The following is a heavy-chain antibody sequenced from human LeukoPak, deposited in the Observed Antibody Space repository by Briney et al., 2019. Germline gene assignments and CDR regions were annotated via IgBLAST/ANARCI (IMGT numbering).Heavy chain of an antibody. V-gene: IGHV1-18*01. CDR1: GYTFTSNG. Sequence: ASVKVSCKTSGYTFTSNGISWVRQAPGQGLEWMGWISAYNGNTNYAQKLQGRVTMTTDTSTTTAYMELRSLRSDDTAVYYCATHMDTAMIKAEFDYWGQGTLVTVSS. D-gene: IGHD5-18*01. CDR3: ATHMDTAMIKAEFDY. CDR2: ISAYNGNT. J-gene: IGHJ4*02.